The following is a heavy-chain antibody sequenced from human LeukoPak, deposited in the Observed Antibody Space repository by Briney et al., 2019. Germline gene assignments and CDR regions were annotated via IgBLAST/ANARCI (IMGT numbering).Heavy chain of an antibody. V-gene: IGHV4-4*02. J-gene: IGHJ6*03. Sequence: PSGTLSLTCAVSGGSISSSNWWSWVRQPPGKGLEWIGEIYHSGSTNYNPSLKSRVTISVDTSKNQFSLKLSSVTAADTAVYYCLGGDYYYYYMDVWGKGTTVTVSS. CDR1: GGSISSSNW. CDR2: IYHSGST. CDR3: LGGDYYYYYMDV.